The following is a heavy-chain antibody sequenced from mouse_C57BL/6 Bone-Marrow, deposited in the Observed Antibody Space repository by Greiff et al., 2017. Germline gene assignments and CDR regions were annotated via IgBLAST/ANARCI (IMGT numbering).Heavy chain of an antibody. J-gene: IGHJ3*01. CDR1: GFNIKDDY. CDR3: TTGYYGNYWFAY. D-gene: IGHD2-1*01. CDR2: IDPENGDT. V-gene: IGHV14-4*01. Sequence: AQLQQSGAELVRPGASVKLSCTASGFNIKDDYMHWVKQRPEQGLEWIGWIDPENGDTEYASKFQGKATITADTSSNTAYLQLSSLTSEDTAVYYCTTGYYGNYWFAYWGQGTLVTVSA.